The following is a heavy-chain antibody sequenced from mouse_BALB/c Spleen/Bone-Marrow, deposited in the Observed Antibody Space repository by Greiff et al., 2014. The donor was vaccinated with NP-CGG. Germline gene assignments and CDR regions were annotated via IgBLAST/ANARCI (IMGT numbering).Heavy chain of an antibody. J-gene: IGHJ1*01. CDR3: ARIHYGSSYGYLDV. CDR2: IFPGSGNT. V-gene: IGHV1-66*01. CDR1: GYSFTSYY. D-gene: IGHD1-1*01. Sequence: VQLQQSGPELVKPGASVKISCKASGYSFTSYYIHWVKQRPGQGLEWIGWIFPGSGNTKYNEKFKGKATLTADTSSSTAYMQLSSLTSEDSAVYFCARIHYGSSYGYLDVWGAGTTVTVSS.